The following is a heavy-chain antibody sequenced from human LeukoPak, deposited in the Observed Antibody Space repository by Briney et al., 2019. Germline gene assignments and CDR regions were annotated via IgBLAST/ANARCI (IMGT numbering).Heavy chain of an antibody. Sequence: GRSLRLSCAAPGFTFSSYAMHWVRQAPGKGLEWVAVISYDGSNKYYADSVKGRFTISRDNSRNTLYLQMNSLRAEDTAVYYCARFSDSSSFDYWGQGTLVTVSS. CDR3: ARFSDSSSFDY. V-gene: IGHV3-30-3*01. D-gene: IGHD6-13*01. J-gene: IGHJ4*02. CDR2: ISYDGSNK. CDR1: GFTFSSYA.